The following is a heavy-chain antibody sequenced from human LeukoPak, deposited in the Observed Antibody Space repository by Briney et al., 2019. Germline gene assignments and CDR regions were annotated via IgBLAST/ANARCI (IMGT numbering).Heavy chain of an antibody. V-gene: IGHV4-59*08. CDR2: GYYSGST. Sequence: SETLSLTCTVSGDSISSYYWSWIRQPPGKGLEWIGYGYYSGSTNYNPSLKSRVTISVDTSKNQFSLKLSSVTAADTAVYYCARAPGYCSSTSCSGGWFDPWGQGTLVTVSS. CDR3: ARAPGYCSSTSCSGGWFDP. CDR1: GDSISSYY. D-gene: IGHD2-2*01. J-gene: IGHJ5*02.